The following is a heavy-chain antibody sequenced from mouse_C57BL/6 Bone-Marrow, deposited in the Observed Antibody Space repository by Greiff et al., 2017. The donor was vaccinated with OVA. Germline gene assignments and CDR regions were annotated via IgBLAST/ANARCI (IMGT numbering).Heavy chain of an antibody. V-gene: IGHV1-81*01. CDR2: IYPRSGNT. D-gene: IGHD1-1*01. J-gene: IGHJ3*01. CDR1: GYTFTSSG. CDR3: AVLLRPFYY. Sequence: QVQLQQSGAELARPGASVKLSCKASGYTFTSSGISWVKQRTGPGLEWIGVIYPRSGNTYYNEKFKGKATLTADKSSSTAYMELRRLTSEDTAVYFCAVLLRPFYYWGQGTLVTVSA.